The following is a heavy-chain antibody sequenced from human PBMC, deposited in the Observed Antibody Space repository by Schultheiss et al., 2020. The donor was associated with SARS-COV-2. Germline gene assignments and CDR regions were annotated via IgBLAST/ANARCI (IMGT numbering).Heavy chain of an antibody. J-gene: IGHJ4*02. D-gene: IGHD5-12*01. CDR1: GYTFSNYG. V-gene: IGHV1-18*04. CDR3: ATQYRAGRYFDY. CDR2: ISAYNGNT. Sequence: ASVKVSCKASGYTFSNYGISWVRQAPGQGLEWMGWISAYNGNTNYAQKLQGRVTITADESTSTAYMELSSLRAEDTAVYYCATQYRAGRYFDYWGQGSLVTVSS.